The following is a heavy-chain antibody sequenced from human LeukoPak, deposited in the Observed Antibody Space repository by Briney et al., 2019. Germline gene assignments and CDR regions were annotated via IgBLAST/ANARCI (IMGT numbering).Heavy chain of an antibody. CDR3: ARGPDYSNYIYYYSMDV. CDR2: IYYSGST. J-gene: IGHJ6*02. V-gene: IGHV4-59*01. D-gene: IGHD4-11*01. Sequence: SETLSLTCTVSGGSISSYYWSWIRQPPGKGLEWIGYIYYSGSTNYNPSLKSRVTISVDTSKNQFSLNLSSVTAADTAVYYCARGPDYSNYIYYYSMDVWGQGTTVTVSS. CDR1: GGSISSYY.